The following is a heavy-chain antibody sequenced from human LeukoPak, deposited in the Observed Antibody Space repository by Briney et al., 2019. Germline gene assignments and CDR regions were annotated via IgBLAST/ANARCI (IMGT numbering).Heavy chain of an antibody. CDR3: ATATYSGSYQYFDY. V-gene: IGHV1-24*01. Sequence: ASVKVSCKVSGYTLTELSMHWVRQAPGKGLEWMGGFNPEDGETIYAQKFQGRVTMTEDTSTDTAYMELSSLRSEDTAVYYCATATYSGSYQYFDYWGQGTLVTVSS. CDR1: GYTLTELS. D-gene: IGHD1-26*01. J-gene: IGHJ4*02. CDR2: FNPEDGET.